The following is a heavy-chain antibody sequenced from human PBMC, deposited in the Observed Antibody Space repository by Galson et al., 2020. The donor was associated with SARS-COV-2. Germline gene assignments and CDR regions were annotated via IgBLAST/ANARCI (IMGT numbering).Heavy chain of an antibody. D-gene: IGHD5-12*01. CDR1: GFSVGSSY. CDR3: ARDAGLRFPHYGMDV. J-gene: IGHJ6*02. CDR2: IFRGGTT. V-gene: IGHV3-66*01. Sequence: GESLKISCAATGFSVGSSYMNWVRQPPGQGLEWVSVIFRGGTTVYGDSVTGRFSILRDTSKNTLYLQMNSLRVEDTAVYYCARDAGLRFPHYGMDVWGQGTTVIVS.